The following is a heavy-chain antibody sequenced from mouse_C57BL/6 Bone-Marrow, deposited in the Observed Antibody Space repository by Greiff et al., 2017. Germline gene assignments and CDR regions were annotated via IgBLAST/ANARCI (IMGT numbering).Heavy chain of an antibody. Sequence: QVQLQQPGAELVKPGASVKLSCKASGYTFTSYWMHWVKQRPGQGLEWIGMIHPNSGSTNYNEKFKSKATLTVDKSSSTAYMQLSSLTSEDSAVYYCASDTTVVAHLYFDVWGTGTTVTVSS. CDR3: ASDTTVVAHLYFDV. J-gene: IGHJ1*03. V-gene: IGHV1-64*01. D-gene: IGHD1-1*01. CDR1: GYTFTSYW. CDR2: IHPNSGST.